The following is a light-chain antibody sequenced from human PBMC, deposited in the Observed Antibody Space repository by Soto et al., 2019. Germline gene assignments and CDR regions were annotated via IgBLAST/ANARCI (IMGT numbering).Light chain of an antibody. CDR3: CSYAGGSSLV. V-gene: IGLV2-23*01. CDR1: SSDVGTYNL. J-gene: IGLJ3*02. CDR2: ENN. Sequence: QSALTQPASVSGSPGQSIAISCTGTSSDVGTYNLVSWYQHHPGKAPKAMIYENNKRPAGVSNRFSGSKSGNSAFLTISGLQAEDEAVYYCCSYAGGSSLVFGGGTKLTVL.